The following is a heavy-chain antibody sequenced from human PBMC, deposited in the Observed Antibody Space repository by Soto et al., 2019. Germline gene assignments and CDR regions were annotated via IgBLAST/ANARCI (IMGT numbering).Heavy chain of an antibody. Sequence: EVQLVESGGGLVQPGGSLKLSCAASGLTFSGSAMHWVRQASGKGLEWVGRIRSKANSYATAYAASVKGRFTISRDDSKNTAYLQMNSLKTEDTAVYYCTRHPYMGVDYWGQGTLVTVSS. CDR1: GLTFSGSA. CDR3: TRHPYMGVDY. CDR2: IRSKANSYAT. J-gene: IGHJ4*02. D-gene: IGHD1-26*01. V-gene: IGHV3-73*02.